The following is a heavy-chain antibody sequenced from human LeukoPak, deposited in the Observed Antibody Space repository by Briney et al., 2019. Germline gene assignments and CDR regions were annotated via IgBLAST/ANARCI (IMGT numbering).Heavy chain of an antibody. CDR1: RFTFGNAW. D-gene: IGHD3-22*01. CDR2: IKSKTDGGTT. Sequence: GGSFTRDSTSARFTFGNAWKSWGRQAPGKGLEWVGRIKSKTDGGTTDYAAPVKGRFTISRDDSKNTLYLQMNSLKTEDTAVYYCTTHADYYDSSGLDYWGQGTLVTVSS. V-gene: IGHV3-15*01. J-gene: IGHJ4*02. CDR3: TTHADYYDSSGLDY.